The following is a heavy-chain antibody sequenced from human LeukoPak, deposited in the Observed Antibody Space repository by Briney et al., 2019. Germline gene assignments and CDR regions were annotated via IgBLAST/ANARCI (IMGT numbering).Heavy chain of an antibody. J-gene: IGHJ4*02. Sequence: ASVKVSCKASGYTFTGYYMHWVRQAPGQGLEWMGWINPNSGGTNYAQKFQGRVTMTRDTSISTAYMELSRLRSDDTAVYYCARERSTNTYYYDSSGCDYWGQGTLVTVSS. CDR1: GYTFTGYY. CDR3: ARERSTNTYYYDSSGCDY. CDR2: INPNSGGT. V-gene: IGHV1-2*02. D-gene: IGHD3-22*01.